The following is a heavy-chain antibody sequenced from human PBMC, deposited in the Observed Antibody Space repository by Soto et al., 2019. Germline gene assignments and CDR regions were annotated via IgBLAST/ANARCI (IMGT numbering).Heavy chain of an antibody. V-gene: IGHV1-18*01. CDR2: ISAYNGNT. CDR3: ARHSGWEDY. Sequence: QIPLVQSGAEVKKAGASEKVSCKASGYTFSNYGISWVRQAPGQGLEWMGWISAYNGNTNYAQNLQGRVSMTTDTSTSTAYMELRSLSSDDTAVYYCARHSGWEDYCGQGTLVTVSS. D-gene: IGHD6-19*01. CDR1: GYTFSNYG. J-gene: IGHJ4*02.